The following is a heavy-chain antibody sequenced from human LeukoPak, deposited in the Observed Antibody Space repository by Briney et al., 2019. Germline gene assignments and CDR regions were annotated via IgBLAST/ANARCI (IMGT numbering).Heavy chain of an antibody. V-gene: IGHV3-11*01. CDR2: ISRSGSTI. Sequence: PGGSLRLSCAASGFTFSDYYMSWIRQAPGKGLEWVSYISRSGSTIYYADSVKGRFTISRDNAKNSLYLQMNSLRAEDTVVYYCASVEYGDYVFAFWGQGTLVTVSS. CDR1: GFTFSDYY. CDR3: ASVEYGDYVFAF. D-gene: IGHD4-17*01. J-gene: IGHJ1*01.